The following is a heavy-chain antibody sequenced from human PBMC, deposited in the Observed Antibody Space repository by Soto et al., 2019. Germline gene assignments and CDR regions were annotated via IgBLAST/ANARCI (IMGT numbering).Heavy chain of an antibody. J-gene: IGHJ6*02. D-gene: IGHD2-21*02. CDR2: ITHSGST. Sequence: PSETLSLTCAVYGGSFNGYYWSWIRQPPGKGLEWIGEITHSGSTNYNPSLKSRVTISVDTSKNQFSLKLSSVTAADTAVHYCARGPVGGGNSPPYYYYGMDVWGQGTTVTVSS. V-gene: IGHV4-34*01. CDR1: GGSFNGYY. CDR3: ARGPVGGGNSPPYYYYGMDV.